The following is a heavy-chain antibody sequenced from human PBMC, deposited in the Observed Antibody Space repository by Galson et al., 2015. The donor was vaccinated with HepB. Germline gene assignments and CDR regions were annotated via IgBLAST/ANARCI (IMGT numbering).Heavy chain of an antibody. CDR1: GFTFSRYD. CDR2: ISYDGSGE. V-gene: IGHV3-30*18. CDR3: AKRAQYSSTWGRTRFSSYFDIDV. Sequence: SLRLSCAASGFTFSRYDMHWVRQAPGKGLEWVALISYDGSGEYYADSVKGRFIISRDNSKNTLYLQMDSLRAEDTAVYYCAKRAQYSSTWGRTRFSSYFDIDVWGRGTLVTVSS. J-gene: IGHJ2*01. D-gene: IGHD6-13*01.